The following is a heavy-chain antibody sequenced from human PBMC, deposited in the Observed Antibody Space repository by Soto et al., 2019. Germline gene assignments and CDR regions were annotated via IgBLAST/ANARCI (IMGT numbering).Heavy chain of an antibody. J-gene: IGHJ3*02. CDR2: ISAHNGNT. D-gene: IGHD3-9*01. V-gene: IGHV1-18*01. CDR1: GYTFTSYG. CDR3: ASQRYFDWLLGFRAFDI. Sequence: ASVTVSCKASGYTFTSYGISWVRQAPGQGLEWMGWISAHNGNTNYAQKLQGRVTMTTDTSTSTAYMELRSLRSDDTAVYYCASQRYFDWLLGFRAFDIWGQGTMVTVSS.